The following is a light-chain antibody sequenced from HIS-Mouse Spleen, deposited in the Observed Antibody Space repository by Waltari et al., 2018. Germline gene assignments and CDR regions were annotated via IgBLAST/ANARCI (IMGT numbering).Light chain of an antibody. V-gene: IGLV2-23*01. Sequence: QSALTQPASVSGSPGQSITISCTGTSSDVGSYNLVSWYQQHPGKAPKLMIYEGSKRPSGLSNRVSGSKSGNTASLTISGLQAEDEADYYCCSYAGSSTWVFGGGTKLTVL. J-gene: IGLJ3*02. CDR3: CSYAGSSTWV. CDR2: EGS. CDR1: SSDVGSYNL.